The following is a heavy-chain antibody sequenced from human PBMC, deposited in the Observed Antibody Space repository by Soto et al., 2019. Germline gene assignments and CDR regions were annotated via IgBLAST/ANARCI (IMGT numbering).Heavy chain of an antibody. Sequence: TLSLTCTVSGGSISSGGYYWSWIRQHPGKGLEWIGYIYYSGSTYYNPSLKSRVTISVDTSKNQFSLKLSSVTAADTAVYYCARDSADRAYYYMDVWGKGTTVTVSS. CDR3: ARDSADRAYYYMDV. D-gene: IGHD6-6*01. CDR1: GGSISSGGYY. V-gene: IGHV4-31*03. J-gene: IGHJ6*03. CDR2: IYYSGST.